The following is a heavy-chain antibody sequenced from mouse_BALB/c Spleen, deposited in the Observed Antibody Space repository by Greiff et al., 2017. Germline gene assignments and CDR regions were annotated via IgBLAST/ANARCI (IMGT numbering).Heavy chain of an antibody. V-gene: IGHV14-3*02. CDR3: ASDPGFAY. CDR1: GFNIKDTY. J-gene: IGHJ3*01. CDR2: IDPANGNT. Sequence: EVKLVESGAELVKPGASVKLSCTASGFNIKDTYMHWVKQRPEQGLEWIGRIDPANGNTKYDPKFQGKATITADTSSNTAYLQLSSLTSEDTAVYYCASDPGFAYWGQGTLVTVSA.